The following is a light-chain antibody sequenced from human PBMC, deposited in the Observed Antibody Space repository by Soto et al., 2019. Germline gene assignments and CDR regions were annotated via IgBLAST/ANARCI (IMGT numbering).Light chain of an antibody. CDR3: SSYTSSSTEV. Sequence: QSALTQPASVSGSPGQSITISCTGTSSDVGGYNYVSWYQQHPGKAPKLVIYDVNNRPLGVSNRFSGSKSGNTASLTISGLQAEDEADYYCSSYTSSSTEVFGTGTKVTVL. CDR1: SSDVGGYNY. J-gene: IGLJ1*01. V-gene: IGLV2-14*01. CDR2: DVN.